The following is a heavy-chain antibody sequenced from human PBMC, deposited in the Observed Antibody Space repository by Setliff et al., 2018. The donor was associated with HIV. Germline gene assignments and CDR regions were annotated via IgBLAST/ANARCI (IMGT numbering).Heavy chain of an antibody. D-gene: IGHD6-6*01. CDR2: IYTSGST. CDR1: GGSISSYY. CDR3: ARQYSSSSSAFDI. V-gene: IGHV4-4*09. Sequence: SETLSLTCTVSGGSISSYYWSWIRQPPGKGLEWIGYIYTSGSTNYNLSLKSRVTISVDTSKNQFSLKLSSVTAADTAVYYCARQYSSSSSAFDIWGQGTMVTVSS. J-gene: IGHJ3*02.